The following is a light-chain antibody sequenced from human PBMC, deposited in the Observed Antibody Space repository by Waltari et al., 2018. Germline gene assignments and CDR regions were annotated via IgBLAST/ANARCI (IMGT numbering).Light chain of an antibody. CDR2: GAS. CDR1: QSVSSSY. V-gene: IGKV3-20*01. Sequence: EIVLTQSPGTLSLSPGERATLSCRASQSVSSSYLAWYQQKPGQAPRLLIYGASSRATGIPDRISGSGSGTDFTLTISRLEPEDFAVNYCQQYGSSPQTFGQGTKLEIK. CDR3: QQYGSSPQT. J-gene: IGKJ2*01.